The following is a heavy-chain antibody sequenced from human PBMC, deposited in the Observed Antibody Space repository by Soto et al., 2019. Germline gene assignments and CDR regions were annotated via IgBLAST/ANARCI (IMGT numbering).Heavy chain of an antibody. CDR1: GGSVSNASFY. Sequence: QVQLQESGPGLVKPSETLSLTCSVSGGSVSNASFYWTWIRQAPGTGLEYIGYNFYTGVTNYNPSLSSRVTISLPTSKNHFSLKLNSMTAADTAVYYCVRVLDSSWYADLWGRGPLVTVSS. V-gene: IGHV4-61*03. D-gene: IGHD3-22*01. CDR2: NFYTGVT. CDR3: VRVLDSSWYADL. J-gene: IGHJ2*01.